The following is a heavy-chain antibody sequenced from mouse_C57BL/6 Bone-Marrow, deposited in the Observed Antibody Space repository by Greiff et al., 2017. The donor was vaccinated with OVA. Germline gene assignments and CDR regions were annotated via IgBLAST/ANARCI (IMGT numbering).Heavy chain of an antibody. J-gene: IGHJ1*03. CDR3: ARLGYGSSYWYFDV. V-gene: IGHV1-26*01. CDR1: GYTFTDYY. CDR2: INPNNGGT. D-gene: IGHD1-1*01. Sequence: VQLQQSGPELVKPGASVKISCKASGYTFTDYYMNWVKQSHGKSLEWIGDINPNNGGTSYNQKFKGKATLTVDKSSSTAYMELRSLTSEDSAVYYGARLGYGSSYWYFDVWGTGTTVTVSS.